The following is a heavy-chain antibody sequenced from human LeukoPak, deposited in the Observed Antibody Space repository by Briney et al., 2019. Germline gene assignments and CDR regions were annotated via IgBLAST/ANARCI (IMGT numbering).Heavy chain of an antibody. D-gene: IGHD1-26*01. J-gene: IGHJ4*02. CDR2: INHSGST. CDR1: GGSFSGYY. V-gene: IGHV4-34*01. CDR3: ARGRGYSGSYDFDY. Sequence: SETLSLTCAVYGGSFSGYYWSWIRQPPGKGLEWIGEINHSGSTNYNPSLKSRVTISVDTFKNQFSLKLSSVTAADTAVYYWARGRGYSGSYDFDYWGQGTLVTVSS.